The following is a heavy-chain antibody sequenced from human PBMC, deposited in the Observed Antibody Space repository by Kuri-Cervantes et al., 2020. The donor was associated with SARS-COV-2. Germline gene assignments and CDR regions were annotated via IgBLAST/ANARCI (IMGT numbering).Heavy chain of an antibody. CDR2: ISYDGSNT. D-gene: IGHD1-14*01. Sequence: GESLKISCAASGFTFSSYAIHWVRQAPGKGLEWVAIISYDGSNTYYADSVKGRFTISRDNSKNTLYLQMNSLRTEDTAIYYCARDRETTWYYGMDVWGQGTTVTVSS. CDR1: GFTFSSYA. V-gene: IGHV3-30-3*01. CDR3: ARDRETTWYYGMDV. J-gene: IGHJ6*02.